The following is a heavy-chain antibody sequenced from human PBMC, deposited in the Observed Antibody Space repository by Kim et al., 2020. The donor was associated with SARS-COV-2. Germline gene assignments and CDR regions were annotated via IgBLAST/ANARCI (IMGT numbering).Heavy chain of an antibody. D-gene: IGHD2-15*01. V-gene: IGHV1-8*01. CDR3: ASYLRGYCSGGSCPRFPTNYYHGMDV. Sequence: ASVKVSCKASGYTFTSYDINWVRQATGQGLEWMGWMNPNSGNTGYAQKFQGRVTMTRNTSISTAYMELSSLRSADTAVYYCASYLRGYCSGGSCPRFPTNYYHGMDVWGQGTTVTVSS. CDR2: MNPNSGNT. CDR1: GYTFTSYD. J-gene: IGHJ6*02.